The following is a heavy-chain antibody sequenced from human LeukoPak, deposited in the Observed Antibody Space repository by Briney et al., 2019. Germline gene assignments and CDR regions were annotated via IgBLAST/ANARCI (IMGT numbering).Heavy chain of an antibody. Sequence: PSETLSLTCPVSGYSISSGYYWGWIRQPPGKGLEWIGNIYYSGSTNYNPSLKSRVTISVDTSKNQFSLKLSSVTAADTAVYYCARGVAAAGDFYYYYMDVWGKGTTVTVSS. CDR2: IYYSGST. CDR3: ARGVAAAGDFYYYYMDV. J-gene: IGHJ6*03. V-gene: IGHV4-38-2*02. CDR1: GYSISSGYY. D-gene: IGHD6-13*01.